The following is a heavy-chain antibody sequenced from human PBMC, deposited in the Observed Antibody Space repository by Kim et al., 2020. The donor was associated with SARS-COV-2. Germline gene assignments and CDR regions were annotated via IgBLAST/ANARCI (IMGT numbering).Heavy chain of an antibody. Sequence: SPSFQGHVTISADKSISTAYLQWSSLKASDTAMYYCTRPSYDSSGYYFDCWGQGTLVTVSS. D-gene: IGHD3-22*01. J-gene: IGHJ4*02. V-gene: IGHV5-10-1*01. CDR3: TRPSYDSSGYYFDC.